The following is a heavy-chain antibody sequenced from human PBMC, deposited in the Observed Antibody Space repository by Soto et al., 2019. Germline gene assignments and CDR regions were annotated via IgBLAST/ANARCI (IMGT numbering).Heavy chain of an antibody. CDR1: GYTFTTHG. CDR3: ARVDDYVWGSFRP. V-gene: IGHV1-18*04. J-gene: IGHJ4*02. CDR2: ISPYNCKT. Sequence: ASVKVSCKASGYTFTTHGISWVRQAPGQGLEWMGWISPYNCKTTYAQKVQGRVTMTTDTSTSTAYMELRGLRSDDTAVYYCARVDDYVWGSFRPWGQGTQVTVSS. D-gene: IGHD3-16*02.